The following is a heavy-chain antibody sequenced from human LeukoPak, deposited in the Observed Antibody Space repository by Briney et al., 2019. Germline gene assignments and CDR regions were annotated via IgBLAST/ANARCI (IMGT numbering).Heavy chain of an antibody. V-gene: IGHV4-59*01. CDR3: ARFPGSDFWSGKGDY. Sequence: SETLSLTCTVSGGSISSYYWSWIRQPPGKGLEWIGYIYYSGSTNYNPSLKSRVTISVDTSKNQFSLKLSSVTAADTAVYYCARFPGSDFWSGKGDYWGQGTLVTVSS. CDR1: GGSISSYY. D-gene: IGHD3-3*01. J-gene: IGHJ4*02. CDR2: IYYSGST.